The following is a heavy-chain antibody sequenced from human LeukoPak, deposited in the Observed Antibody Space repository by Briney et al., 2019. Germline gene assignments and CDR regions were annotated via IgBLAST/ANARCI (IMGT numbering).Heavy chain of an antibody. Sequence: GGSLRLSCAASGFTVSSNYMTWVRQAPGKGLEWVGFIRSKAYGGTTEYAASVKGRFTISRDDSKSIAYLQMNSLKTEDTAVYYCSTVTKLRDFDYWGQGTLVTVSS. D-gene: IGHD4-17*01. CDR3: STVTKLRDFDY. CDR2: IRSKAYGGTT. J-gene: IGHJ4*02. CDR1: GFTVSSNY. V-gene: IGHV3-49*04.